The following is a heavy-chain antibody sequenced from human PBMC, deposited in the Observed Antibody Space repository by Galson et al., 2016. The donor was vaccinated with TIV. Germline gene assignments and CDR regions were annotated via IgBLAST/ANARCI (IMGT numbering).Heavy chain of an antibody. D-gene: IGHD1-26*01. CDR1: GFTFSRYG. Sequence: SLRLSCAASGFTFSRYGFHWVRQAPGKGLEWVAFIRFDGNERYYADSVRGRFIISRDNSKNTLYLQMKSLRADDTAVYYCVKVHWEMLSAFHVWGQGTMVTVSS. CDR3: VKVHWEMLSAFHV. V-gene: IGHV3-30*02. CDR2: IRFDGNER. J-gene: IGHJ3*01.